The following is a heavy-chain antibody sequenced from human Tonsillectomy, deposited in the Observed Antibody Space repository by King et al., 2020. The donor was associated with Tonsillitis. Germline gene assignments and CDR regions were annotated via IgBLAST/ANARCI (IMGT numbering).Heavy chain of an antibody. V-gene: IGHV3-64D*06. J-gene: IGHJ6*02. CDR3: VKTPGAPYGMDV. CDR1: GFTFSSYP. Sequence: VQLVESGGGLVQPGGSLRLSCSASGFTFSSYPMHWVRQAPGKGLEYVSAISSHGGSTYYADSVKGRFTLSRDNSKNTLYFQMSSLRPEDTAIYYCVKTPGAPYGMDVWGQGTTVTVSS. CDR2: ISSHGGST. D-gene: IGHD2-15*01.